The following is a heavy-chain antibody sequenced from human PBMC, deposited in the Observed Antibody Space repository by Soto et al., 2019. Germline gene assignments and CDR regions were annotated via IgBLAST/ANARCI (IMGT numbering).Heavy chain of an antibody. J-gene: IGHJ3*02. CDR3: ARDRTRQVGWLSGYDAFDI. CDR2: SIPIFGTA. V-gene: IGHV1-69*01. CDR1: GGTFSSYA. Sequence: QVQLVQSGAEVKKPGSSVKVSCKASGGTFSSYAISWVRQAPGQGLEWMGGSIPIFGTANYAQKFQGRVTITADESTSTAYMELSSLRSEETAVYYCARDRTRQVGWLSGYDAFDIWGQGTMVTVSS. D-gene: IGHD3-10*01.